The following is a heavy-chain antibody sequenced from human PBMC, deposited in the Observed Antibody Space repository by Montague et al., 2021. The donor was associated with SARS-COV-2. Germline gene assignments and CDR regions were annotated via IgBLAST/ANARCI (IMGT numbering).Heavy chain of an antibody. J-gene: IGHJ4*02. D-gene: IGHD2-15*01. V-gene: IGHV4-39*01. CDR3: ARLASGWWELTLDY. CDR2: IYYSGST. Sequence: SETLSLTCTVSGGSISSSSYHWGWIRQPPGKGLEWIGSIYYSGSTYYNPSLKSRVTISVDTSKNQFSLKLSSVTAADTAVYYCARLASGWWELTLDYWGQGTLVTVSS. CDR1: GGSISSSSYH.